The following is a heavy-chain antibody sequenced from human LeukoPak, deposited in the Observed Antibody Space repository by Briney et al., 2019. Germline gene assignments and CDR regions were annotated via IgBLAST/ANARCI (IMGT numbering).Heavy chain of an antibody. D-gene: IGHD3-22*01. V-gene: IGHV3-30*04. CDR1: GFTFSSYA. Sequence: PGRSLRLSCAASGFTFSSYAMHWVRQAPGKGLEWVAAISYDGSNKYYADSVKGRFTISRDNSKNTLYLQMNSLRAEDTAVYYCARDSAYYYDSSGFYWGQGTLVAVSS. CDR2: ISYDGSNK. CDR3: ARDSAYYYDSSGFY. J-gene: IGHJ4*02.